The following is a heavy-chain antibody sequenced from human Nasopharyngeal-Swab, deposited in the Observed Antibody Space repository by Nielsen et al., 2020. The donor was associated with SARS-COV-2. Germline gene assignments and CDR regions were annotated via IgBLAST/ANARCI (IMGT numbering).Heavy chain of an antibody. Sequence: GESLKISCKASGYTFSSSWIGWVRQRPGQGLEWMGNIKRGDTEDRYSPSFQGQVTISVDESISTAYLQWSSLQASDTAMYYCARSTYVYIWGIKGDLDLWGQGTLVSVSS. CDR3: ARSTYVYIWGIKGDLDL. V-gene: IGHV5-51*01. J-gene: IGHJ5*02. D-gene: IGHD3-16*01. CDR1: GYTFSSSW. CDR2: IKRGDTED.